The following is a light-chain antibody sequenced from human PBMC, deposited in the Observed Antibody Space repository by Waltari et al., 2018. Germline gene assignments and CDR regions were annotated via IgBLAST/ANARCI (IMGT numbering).Light chain of an antibody. V-gene: IGLV2-8*01. CDR1: SSAVGGYNY. Sequence: QSALTQPPSASGSPGQSVTISCTGTSSAVGGYNYVSWYQQHPRKAPKLMIYEVSKRPSGVPDRFSGSKSGNTASLTVSGLQAEDEADYYCSSYAGTLYVFGTGTKVTVL. CDR2: EVS. J-gene: IGLJ1*01. CDR3: SSYAGTLYV.